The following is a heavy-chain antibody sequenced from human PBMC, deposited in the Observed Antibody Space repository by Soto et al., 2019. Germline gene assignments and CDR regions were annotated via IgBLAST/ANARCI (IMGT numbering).Heavy chain of an antibody. CDR2: IKQDGSEK. J-gene: IGHJ4*02. CDR1: GFTFSSYW. V-gene: IGHV3-7*01. D-gene: IGHD1-26*01. CDR3: ARDVLGRELFNYFDY. Sequence: SLSCAASGFTFSSYWMSWVRQAPGKGLEWVANIKQDGSEKYYVDSVKGRFTISRDNAKNSLSMQMNRLRAEATAVYYCARDVLGRELFNYFDYWGQGNLVTVSS.